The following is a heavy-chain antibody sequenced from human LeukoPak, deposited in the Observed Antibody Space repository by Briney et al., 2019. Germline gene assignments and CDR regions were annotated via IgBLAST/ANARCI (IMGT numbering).Heavy chain of an antibody. CDR2: TYYRSN. V-gene: IGHV6-1*01. CDR1: GDSVSISSDA. J-gene: IGHJ3*02. Sequence: SQTLSLTFAISGDSVSISSDAWNWIRQSPSRGLEWLGRTYYRSNDYAVSVKTRMTINVDTSKNQVSLQLSSVTPEDTAVYYCARGRDNAFDIWGQGTMVTVS. CDR3: ARGRDNAFDI.